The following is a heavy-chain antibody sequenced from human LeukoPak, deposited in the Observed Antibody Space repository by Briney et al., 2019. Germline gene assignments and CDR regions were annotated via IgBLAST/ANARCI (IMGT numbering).Heavy chain of an antibody. CDR2: INWNGGNA. J-gene: IGHJ4*02. CDR3: ARDRGWLQYIDY. D-gene: IGHD5-24*01. Sequence: GGSLRLSCAASGFTFGDYGMSWVRQAPGKGLEWVSSINWNGGNAAYADSVKGRFTISRDTAKDSLYLQLNSLRAEDTALYYCARDRGWLQYIDYWGQGTLVTVSS. V-gene: IGHV3-20*04. CDR1: GFTFGDYG.